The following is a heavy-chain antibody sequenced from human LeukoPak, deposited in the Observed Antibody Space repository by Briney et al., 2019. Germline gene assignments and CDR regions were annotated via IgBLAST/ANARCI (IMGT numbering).Heavy chain of an antibody. V-gene: IGHV3-30*03. CDR3: VRGAYSSSWLNFDY. CDR1: GFTFSSYW. Sequence: HPGGSLRLSCAASGFTFSSYWMSWVRQAPGKGLEWVALIPYDGSNKYYADSVKGRFTVSRDNSKNTLYLQMNSLRAEDTAVYYCVRGAYSSSWLNFDYWGQGTLVTVSS. J-gene: IGHJ4*02. CDR2: IPYDGSNK. D-gene: IGHD6-13*01.